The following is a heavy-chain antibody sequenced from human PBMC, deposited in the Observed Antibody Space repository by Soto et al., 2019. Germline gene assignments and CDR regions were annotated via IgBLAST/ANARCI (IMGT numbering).Heavy chain of an antibody. CDR1: GGTFSSYA. Sequence: SVKVSCNASGGTFSSYAISWVRHAPGQGLEWMGGIIPTFGTANDAQKFQGRVTITADKSTSTAYMELSSLRSEDTAVYYWARGGGIVLMVYAMDVWGQGTTVTVSS. CDR3: ARGGGIVLMVYAMDV. CDR2: IIPTFGTA. D-gene: IGHD2-8*01. V-gene: IGHV1-69*06. J-gene: IGHJ6*02.